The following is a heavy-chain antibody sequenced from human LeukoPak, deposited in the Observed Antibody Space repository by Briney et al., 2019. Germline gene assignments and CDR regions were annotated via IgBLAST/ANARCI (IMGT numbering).Heavy chain of an antibody. V-gene: IGHV3-21*01. CDR3: ARDGLYCSSTSCYIDY. CDR1: GLTVSNHW. J-gene: IGHJ4*02. CDR2: ISSISSYI. D-gene: IGHD2-2*02. Sequence: PGGSLRLSCVASGLTVSNHWMSWVRQAPGKGLEWVSSISSISSYIYYADSVKGRFTISRDNAKNSLYLQMNSLRAEDTAVYYCARDGLYCSSTSCYIDYWGQGTLVTVSS.